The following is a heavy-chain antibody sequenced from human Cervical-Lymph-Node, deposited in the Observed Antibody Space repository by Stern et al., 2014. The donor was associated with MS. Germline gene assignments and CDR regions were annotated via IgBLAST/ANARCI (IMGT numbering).Heavy chain of an antibody. CDR3: ARDQGFQLMNS. CDR1: GDSISNDNW. J-gene: IGHJ4*02. CDR2: VYHTGSA. D-gene: IGHD2-2*01. V-gene: IGHV4-4*02. Sequence: QVQLQESGPGLVRPSGTLSLTCAVSGDSISNDNWWSWVRQPPGKGLEWIGEVYHTGSANYDPSLKIRVTISVDKSKNQFSLRLTSMTAADTAVYYCARDQGFQLMNSLGQGTLVIVSS.